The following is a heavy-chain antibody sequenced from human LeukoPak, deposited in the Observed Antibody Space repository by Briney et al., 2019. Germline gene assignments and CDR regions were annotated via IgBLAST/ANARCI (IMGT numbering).Heavy chain of an antibody. CDR1: GGSISSSSYY. Sequence: SETLSLTSTVSGGSISSSSYYWGWIRQPPGEGLEWIGSIYYSGSTYYNPSLKSRVTISVDTSKNQFSLKLSSVTAADTAVYYCARLRYCSSTTCSPFDPWGQGTLVTVSS. D-gene: IGHD2-2*01. CDR2: IYYSGST. V-gene: IGHV4-39*01. J-gene: IGHJ5*02. CDR3: ARLRYCSSTTCSPFDP.